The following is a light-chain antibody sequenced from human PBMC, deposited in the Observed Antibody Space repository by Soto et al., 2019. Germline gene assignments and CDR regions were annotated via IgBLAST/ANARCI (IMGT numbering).Light chain of an antibody. CDR2: DAS. V-gene: IGKV1-5*01. CDR3: QQYNSYSWLT. J-gene: IGKJ4*01. Sequence: DIQLTQSPSTLSASVGDRVTITCRASQSISYWLAWYQQKPGKAPKLLISDASSLKSGVPSRFRGSGSGTEFTLTITSRQPDDFATYYCQQYNSYSWLTFGGGTKVEIK. CDR1: QSISYW.